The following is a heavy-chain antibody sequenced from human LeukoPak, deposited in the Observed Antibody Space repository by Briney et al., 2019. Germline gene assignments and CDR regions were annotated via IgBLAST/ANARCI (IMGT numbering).Heavy chain of an antibody. D-gene: IGHD3-16*01. CDR3: AKVPEQGDFDY. J-gene: IGHJ4*02. V-gene: IGHV3-30*18. Sequence: GRSLRLSCVASGFIFSSYGMHWVRQAPGKGLEWVAVISYDGSNKYYADSVKGRFTISRDNSKNTLYLQMNSLRAEDTAVYYCAKVPEQGDFDYWGQGTLVTVSS. CDR1: GFIFSSYG. CDR2: ISYDGSNK.